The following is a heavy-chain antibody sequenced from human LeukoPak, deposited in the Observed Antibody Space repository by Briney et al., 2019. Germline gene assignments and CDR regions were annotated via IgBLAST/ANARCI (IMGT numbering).Heavy chain of an antibody. D-gene: IGHD1-7*01. CDR1: GFTFSDYA. V-gene: IGHV3-30-3*01. Sequence: GGSLRLSCAASGFTFSDYAMHWVRQAPGKGLEWAAVISKDGSDKYYPGSVRGRFTISRDNSKNTIYLQMDSLRAEDTAIYYCARDYWWNYDYWGQGTLVTVSS. CDR3: ARDYWWNYDY. CDR2: ISKDGSDK. J-gene: IGHJ4*02.